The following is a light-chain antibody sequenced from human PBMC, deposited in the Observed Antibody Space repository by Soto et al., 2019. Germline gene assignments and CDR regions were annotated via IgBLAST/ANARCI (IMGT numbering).Light chain of an antibody. CDR3: QHYDGYPWT. J-gene: IGKJ1*01. Sequence: DIQMTQSPSTLSASVGDRVTITCRASQSISSWLAWYQQKPGKAPNLLIYKASTFESGVPSRFSGSGSGTEFTLTISSLQPDDFATYYCQHYDGYPWTFGQGTKVEIK. V-gene: IGKV1-5*03. CDR2: KAS. CDR1: QSISSW.